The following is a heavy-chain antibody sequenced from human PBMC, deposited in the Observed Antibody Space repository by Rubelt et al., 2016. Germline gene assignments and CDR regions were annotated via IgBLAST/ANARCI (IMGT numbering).Heavy chain of an antibody. CDR3: AKGTVRTATPSEFDY. V-gene: IGHV3-23*01. CDR2: ISATGVGSSGDKT. J-gene: IGHJ4*02. CDR1: GFTFSSNA. D-gene: IGHD2-15*01. Sequence: EVQLLGSGGGLIQPGGSLRVSCAASGFTFSSNAMNWVRLAPGKGLEWVSTISATGVGSSGDKTYYADSGKGRLTISRDNSKNKQYLQMKRLRAEDTAVYYCAKGTVRTATPSEFDYWGQGTLVTVSS.